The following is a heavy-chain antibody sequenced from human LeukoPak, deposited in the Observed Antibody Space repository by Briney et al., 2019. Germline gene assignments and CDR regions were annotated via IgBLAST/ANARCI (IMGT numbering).Heavy chain of an antibody. J-gene: IGHJ4*02. V-gene: IGHV3-48*04. Sequence: GGSLRLSCTASGFSFSTYSMSWVRQAPGEGLEWLSYISGSSSTIYYTDSVKGRFTISRDNAKNSLYLQMNSLRAEDTAVYYCARGDNRGYFWWGQGTLVTVSS. CDR1: GFSFSTYS. CDR2: ISGSSSTI. CDR3: ARGDNRGYFW. D-gene: IGHD5-12*01.